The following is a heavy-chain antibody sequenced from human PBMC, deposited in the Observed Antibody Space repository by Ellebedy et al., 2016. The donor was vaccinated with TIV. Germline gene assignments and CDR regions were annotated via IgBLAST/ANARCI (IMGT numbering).Heavy chain of an antibody. D-gene: IGHD1-1*01. CDR1: GFTFSAYW. CDR2: IIGDESAT. V-gene: IGHV3-74*01. Sequence: GESLKISCTAPGFTFSAYWMHWVRQVPGKGLVWISRIIGDESATNYADSVKGRFTVSRDNTKKMLYLQMNSLRGDDTALYYCARGAPYTTWHLDLWGQGTLVTVSS. CDR3: ARGAPYTTWHLDL. J-gene: IGHJ5*02.